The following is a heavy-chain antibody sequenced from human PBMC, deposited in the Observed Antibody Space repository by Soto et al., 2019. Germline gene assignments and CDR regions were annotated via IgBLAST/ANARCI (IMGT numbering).Heavy chain of an antibody. CDR2: IIPTSGGT. D-gene: IGHD3-16*01. J-gene: IGHJ4*02. Sequence: ASVKVSCKASGFTFTGHYIHWVRQAPGQEHEWMGWIIPTSGGTSYAQKFQGRLTMTTDTSITTAYMELSRLSSEDTAFYYCAKSRRFFRSSLGYFDYWGRGTMVTVSS. V-gene: IGHV1-2*02. CDR1: GFTFTGHY. CDR3: AKSRRFFRSSLGYFDY.